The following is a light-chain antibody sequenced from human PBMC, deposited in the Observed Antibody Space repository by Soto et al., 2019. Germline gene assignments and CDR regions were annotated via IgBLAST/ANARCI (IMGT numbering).Light chain of an antibody. CDR2: SAS. V-gene: IGKV1-6*01. J-gene: IGKJ1*01. CDR3: LQDYNSPRA. Sequence: AIQLTQSPSSLSASVGDKVTITCRANQGIRTDVGWYQQKPGKAPKLLIYSASTLQGGVPSRFSGSGSGAEFTLTISSLQPEDVATYYCLQDYNSPRAFGQGTRVEIK. CDR1: QGIRTD.